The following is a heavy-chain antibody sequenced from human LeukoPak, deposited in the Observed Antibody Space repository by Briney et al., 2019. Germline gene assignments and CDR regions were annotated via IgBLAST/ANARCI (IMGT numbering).Heavy chain of an antibody. CDR1: GFTFSSYE. V-gene: IGHV3-48*03. CDR3: AKGGEAKCFGELIKTQYHYYMDV. CDR2: ISSSGSTI. D-gene: IGHD3-10*01. Sequence: GGSLRLSCAASGFTFSSYEMNWVRQAPGKGLEWVSYISSSGSTIYYADSVKGRFTIFRDNAKNFLHLQMNSLRAEDTAVYYCAKGGEAKCFGELIKTQYHYYMDVWGKGTTVTVSS. J-gene: IGHJ6*03.